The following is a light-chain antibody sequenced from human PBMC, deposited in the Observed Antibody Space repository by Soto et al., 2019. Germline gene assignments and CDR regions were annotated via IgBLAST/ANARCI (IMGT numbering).Light chain of an antibody. CDR1: QSVSSY. V-gene: IGKV3-11*01. J-gene: IGKJ3*01. CDR2: EAS. Sequence: EIVLTQSPATLSLSPGAGATLSCRASQSVSSYLAWYQHKPGQAPRLLISEASNRATGVPDRFSGSGSGTDFTLTISSLEPEDFAVYYCQQRSNWLFTFGPGTKVDLK. CDR3: QQRSNWLFT.